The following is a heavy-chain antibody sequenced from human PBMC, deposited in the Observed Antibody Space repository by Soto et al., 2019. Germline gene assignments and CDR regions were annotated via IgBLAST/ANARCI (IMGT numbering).Heavy chain of an antibody. D-gene: IGHD2-2*01. CDR1: GFTFSSYW. V-gene: IGHV3-7*05. J-gene: IGHJ3*02. CDR2: IKQDGSAR. CDR3: ARDSGHCRSPGCKGDAFDI. Sequence: EVQLVESGGGLVQPGGSLRLSCAASGFTFSSYWMSWVRQTPGKGLEWVANIKQDGSARYYVDSVKGRFTISRDNAKNSLYLQMNILRAEDKAVYFCARDSGHCRSPGCKGDAFDIWGQGTMVTVSS.